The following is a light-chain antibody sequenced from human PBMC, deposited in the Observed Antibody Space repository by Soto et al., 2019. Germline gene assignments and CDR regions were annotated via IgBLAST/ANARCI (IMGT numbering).Light chain of an antibody. V-gene: IGLV1-44*01. CDR3: AAWDDRLKAML. Sequence: QSVLTQPPSASGTPGKTVTISCSGSGSNIGENAVNWYQHLPGTAPQLLIYSNALRPSEVPHRFSGYKSGTAGSLAISGLQSEDEAHYYCAAWDDRLKAMLFGGGTKLTVL. CDR2: SNA. CDR1: GSNIGENA. J-gene: IGLJ3*02.